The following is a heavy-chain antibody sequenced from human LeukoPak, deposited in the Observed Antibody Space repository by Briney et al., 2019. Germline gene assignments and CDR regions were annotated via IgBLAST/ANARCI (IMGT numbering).Heavy chain of an antibody. CDR2: ISGSNGNT. CDR3: ARSGRGTYYYFDL. D-gene: IGHD1-26*01. Sequence: APVKVSCKASSYTFTRYGISWVRQAPGQGLEWMGWISGSNGNTNYAQKFQGRVSMTADTSTSTAYVELRSLRSDDTAVYYCARSGRGTYYYFDLWGQGTLVTVSS. CDR1: SYTFTRYG. V-gene: IGHV1-18*01. J-gene: IGHJ4*02.